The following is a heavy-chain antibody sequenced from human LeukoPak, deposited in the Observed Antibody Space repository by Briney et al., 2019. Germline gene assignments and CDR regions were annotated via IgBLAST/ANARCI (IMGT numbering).Heavy chain of an antibody. CDR1: GYTFTSYY. D-gene: IGHD2-8*01. Sequence: ASVKVSCKASGYTFTSYYIHWVRQAPGQGLEWMGWINPNSGDTNYAQKFQGRVTMTRDTSISTAYMELSRLGSDDTAVYYCARDLVHHRLLATNYNWFDPWGQGTLVTVSS. J-gene: IGHJ5*02. CDR3: ARDLVHHRLLATNYNWFDP. CDR2: INPNSGDT. V-gene: IGHV1-2*02.